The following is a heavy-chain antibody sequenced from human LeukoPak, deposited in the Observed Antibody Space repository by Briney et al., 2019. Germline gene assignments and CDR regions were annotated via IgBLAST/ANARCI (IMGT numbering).Heavy chain of an antibody. CDR2: IYPGDSDT. Sequence: GESLKISCKGSGYRFTSYWIGWVRQMPGKGLEWMGIIYPGDSDTRYSPSFQGQVTISADKSISTAYLQWSSLKASDTAMYYCARPRGLRYDSSGYYSGFFAFDIWGQGTMVTVSS. D-gene: IGHD3-22*01. CDR1: GYRFTSYW. V-gene: IGHV5-51*01. CDR3: ARPRGLRYDSSGYYSGFFAFDI. J-gene: IGHJ3*02.